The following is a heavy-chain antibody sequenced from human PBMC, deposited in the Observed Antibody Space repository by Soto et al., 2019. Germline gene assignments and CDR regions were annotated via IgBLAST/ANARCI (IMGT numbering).Heavy chain of an antibody. V-gene: IGHV3-66*01. CDR2: IYSGGST. CDR1: GFTVSSNY. J-gene: IGHJ6*03. Sequence: GGSLRLSCAASGFTVSSNYMSWVRQAPGKGLEWVSVIYSGGSTYYADSVKGRFTISRDNSKNTLYLQMNSLRAEDTAVYYCARDKRGTLSDYPYYYYYMDVWGKGTTVTVSS. CDR3: ARDKRGTLSDYPYYYYYMDV. D-gene: IGHD4-17*01.